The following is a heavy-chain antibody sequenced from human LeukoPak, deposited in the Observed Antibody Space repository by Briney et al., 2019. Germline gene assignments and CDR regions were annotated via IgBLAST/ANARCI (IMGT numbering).Heavy chain of an antibody. CDR1: GFTFSRYS. D-gene: IGHD2-21*02. CDR3: ASRNQYCGGDCFWAFDI. CDR2: ISSSGSYI. Sequence: GGSLRLSCGASGFTFSRYSMNCVRQAPGKGLEWVSSISSSGSYIYYADSVKGRFTISRDNAKNSLYLQMNSLRAEDTAVYYCASRNQYCGGDCFWAFDIWGRGTMVTVSS. J-gene: IGHJ3*02. V-gene: IGHV3-21*01.